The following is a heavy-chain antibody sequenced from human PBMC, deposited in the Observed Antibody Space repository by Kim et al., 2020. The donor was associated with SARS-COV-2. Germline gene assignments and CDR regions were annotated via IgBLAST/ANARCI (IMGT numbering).Heavy chain of an antibody. V-gene: IGHV1-8*01. CDR3: ARKGASDY. J-gene: IGHJ4*02. D-gene: IGHD3-16*01. CDR2: LNPNSGNT. CDR1: GDTFTTCD. Sequence: ASVKVSCKASGDTFTTCDCNLVRLATGQGLEGMGWLNPNSGNTGYAQKFQGSFTMTRDTSISTAYMELTNLRSEDTAVYYCARKGASDYWGQGTLVTVSS.